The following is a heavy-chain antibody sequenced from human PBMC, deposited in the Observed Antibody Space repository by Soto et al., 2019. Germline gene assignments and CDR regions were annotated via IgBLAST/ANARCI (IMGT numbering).Heavy chain of an antibody. CDR1: GFTFSDYS. CDR3: ARSVSPSGSADSYYGAQYGMDV. V-gene: IGHV3-21*01. J-gene: IGHJ6*02. CDR2: ISSASSYI. Sequence: EVQLVESGGGRAKPGGSLRLSCAVSGFTFSDYSMNWVRQAPGKGLEWVSSISSASSYIYYADSVEGRFTISRDNAENSLYLQMNSLKGEDTAVYYCARSVSPSGSADSYYGAQYGMDVWGQGTTVTVSS. D-gene: IGHD3-10*01.